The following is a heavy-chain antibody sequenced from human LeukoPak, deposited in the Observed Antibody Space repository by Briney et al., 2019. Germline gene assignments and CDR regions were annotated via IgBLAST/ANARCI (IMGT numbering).Heavy chain of an antibody. CDR1: GFTFSSYW. D-gene: IGHD5-12*01. V-gene: IGHV3-74*01. Sequence: PGGSLRLSCAASGFTFSSYWMHWVRQAPGRGLVWVSRINSGGSTTSYADSVKGRFTIFRDNAKNTLYLQMNSLSADDTAVYYCAASSGYYGYWGQGTLVTVSS. J-gene: IGHJ4*02. CDR2: INSGGSTT. CDR3: AASSGYYGY.